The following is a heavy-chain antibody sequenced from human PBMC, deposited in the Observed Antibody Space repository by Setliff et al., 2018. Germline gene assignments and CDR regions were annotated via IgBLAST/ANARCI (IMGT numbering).Heavy chain of an antibody. Sequence: PSETLSLTCAVYGESFSGYFWSWIRQPPWKGLEWIGYIYTSGSTNYNPSLKSRVTISVDTSKNQFSLQVTSVTATDTAVYYCARHEFVGGYYGSVTYRHFDYWGQGILVTVSS. CDR2: IYTSGST. V-gene: IGHV4-4*08. CDR3: ARHEFVGGYYGSVTYRHFDY. D-gene: IGHD3-10*01. CDR1: GESFSGYF. J-gene: IGHJ4*02.